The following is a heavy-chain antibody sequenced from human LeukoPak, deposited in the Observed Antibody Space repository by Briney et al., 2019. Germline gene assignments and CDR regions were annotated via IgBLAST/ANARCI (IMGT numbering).Heavy chain of an antibody. CDR2: MYYSGST. J-gene: IGHJ3*02. Sequence: SETLSLTCIVSGDSINSNSQYWGWIRQPPGKGLEWIGTMYYSGSTYYNPSLKSRVTISVDTSKNQFYLKLSSVTAADTAVYYCARTLVVINDAFDIWGQGTMVTVSS. CDR1: GDSINSNSQY. V-gene: IGHV4-39*07. D-gene: IGHD3-22*01. CDR3: ARTLVVINDAFDI.